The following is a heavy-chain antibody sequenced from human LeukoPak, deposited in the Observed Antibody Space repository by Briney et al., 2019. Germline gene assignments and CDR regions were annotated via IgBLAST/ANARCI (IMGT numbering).Heavy chain of an antibody. J-gene: IGHJ5*02. V-gene: IGHV1-69*04. CDR3: ARVGAWIQFDP. CDR1: GGTFSSYA. Sequence: SVKVSCKASGGTFSSYAISWVRQAPGQGLEWMGRIIPIFGIANYAQKFQGRVTITADKSTSTAYTELSSLRSEDTAVYYCARVGAWIQFDPWGQGTLVTVSS. CDR2: IIPIFGIA. D-gene: IGHD5-18*01.